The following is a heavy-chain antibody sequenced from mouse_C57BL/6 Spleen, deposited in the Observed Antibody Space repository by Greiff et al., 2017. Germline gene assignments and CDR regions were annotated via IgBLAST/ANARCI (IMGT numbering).Heavy chain of an antibody. D-gene: IGHD2-4*01. CDR1: GYTFTDYE. Sequence: VQLQQSGAELVRPGASVTLSCKASGYTFTDYEMHWVKPTPVHGLEWIGAIDPATGGTAYNQKFKGKAILTAEKSSSTAYMELRSLTSEDSAVDYCTRSRMGLRRGFAYWGQGTLVTVAA. CDR2: IDPATGGT. CDR3: TRSRMGLRRGFAY. V-gene: IGHV1-15*01. J-gene: IGHJ3*01.